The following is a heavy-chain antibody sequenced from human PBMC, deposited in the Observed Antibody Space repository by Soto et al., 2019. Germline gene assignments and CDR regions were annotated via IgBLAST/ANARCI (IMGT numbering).Heavy chain of an antibody. CDR3: ARTPLL. J-gene: IGHJ4*02. CDR2: IYYSGSTYYN. CDR1: GGSISSGGYY. D-gene: IGHD1-26*01. V-gene: IGHV4-31*03. Sequence: QVQLQESGPGLVKPSQTLSLTCTVSGGSISSGGYYWSWLRQHPGKGLEWIGYIYYSGSTYYNYYNPSLKSRVTISVDTSKNQFSLKLSSVTAADTAVYYCARTPLLWGQGTLVTVSS.